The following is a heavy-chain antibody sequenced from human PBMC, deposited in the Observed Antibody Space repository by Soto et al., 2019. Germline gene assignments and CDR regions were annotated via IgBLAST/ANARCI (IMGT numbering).Heavy chain of an antibody. CDR2: IYYSGST. CDR1: GGSISSFY. Sequence: SETLSLTCTVSGGSISSFYWSWIRQPPGKGLEWIGYIYYSGSTNYNPSLKSRVTISVDTSKNQFSLKLSSVTAADTAVYYCARDGGELGYCSGGSCYSSGDAFDIWGQGTMVTVSS. CDR3: ARDGGELGYCSGGSCYSSGDAFDI. J-gene: IGHJ3*02. V-gene: IGHV4-59*01. D-gene: IGHD2-15*01.